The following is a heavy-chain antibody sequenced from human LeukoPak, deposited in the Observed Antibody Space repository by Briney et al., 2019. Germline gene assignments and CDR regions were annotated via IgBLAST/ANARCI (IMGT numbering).Heavy chain of an antibody. D-gene: IGHD1-14*01. CDR1: GFTFSSYA. CDR3: AKGGTENIWCNFDN. V-gene: IGHV3-23*01. CDR2: ISGSGDRT. J-gene: IGHJ4*02. Sequence: PGGSLRLSCAASGFTFSSYAMTWVRQAPGKGLEWVSGISGSGDRTYYADSVKGRFTISRDDSMNTYLQMNSLRAEDTAAYYCAKGGTENIWCNFDNWGQGTVVTVSS.